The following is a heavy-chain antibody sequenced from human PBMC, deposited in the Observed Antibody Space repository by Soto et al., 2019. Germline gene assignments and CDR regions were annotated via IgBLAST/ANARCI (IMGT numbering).Heavy chain of an antibody. CDR3: ARILLNPKDDYGDPRFDY. CDR1: GGSISSSNW. Sequence: PSETLSLTCAVSGGSISSSNWWSWVRQPPGKGLEWIGEIYHSGSTNYNPSLKSRVTISVDKSKSQFSLKLSSVTAADTAVYYCARILLNPKDDYGDPRFDYWGQGTLVTVSS. CDR2: IYHSGST. J-gene: IGHJ4*02. D-gene: IGHD4-17*01. V-gene: IGHV4-4*02.